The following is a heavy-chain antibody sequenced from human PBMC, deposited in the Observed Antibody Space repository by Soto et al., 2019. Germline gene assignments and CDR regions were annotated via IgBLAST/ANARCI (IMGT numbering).Heavy chain of an antibody. J-gene: IGHJ4*02. CDR3: AREVPYGYSRFDY. Sequence: ASVKVSCKSSGYTFTNNVIHWVRQAPGQRLEWIGWVNAGNDNTKWSREFQGRLTLTKDTSATTAYMELSSLTPEDTAIYFCAREVPYGYSRFDYWGQGTLVTVSS. CDR1: GYTFTNNV. CDR2: VNAGNDNT. D-gene: IGHD5-18*01. V-gene: IGHV1-3*01.